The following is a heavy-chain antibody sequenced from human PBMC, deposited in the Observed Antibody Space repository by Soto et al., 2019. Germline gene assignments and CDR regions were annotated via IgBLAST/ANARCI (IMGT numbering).Heavy chain of an antibody. CDR3: AKDDGVPYYFDF. J-gene: IGHJ4*02. CDR2: ISASGGTA. Sequence: GGSLRLSCAASGFTFSNYAMSWVRQGPGKGLEWVSTISASGGTANYADSVKGRFTISRDNSKNTLFLQLNSLRVEDTAVYYCAKDDGVPYYFDFWGQGTLVTVSS. V-gene: IGHV3-23*01. CDR1: GFTFSNYA. D-gene: IGHD2-8*01.